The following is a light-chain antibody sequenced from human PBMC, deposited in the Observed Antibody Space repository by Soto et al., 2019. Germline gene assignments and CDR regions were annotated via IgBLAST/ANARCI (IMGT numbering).Light chain of an antibody. CDR3: QHYDTSLI. CDR2: GAS. CDR1: QSVSNSY. Sequence: EVVLTQSPGTLSLSPGERATLSCRASQSVSNSYLAWYQQKPGQAPRVLIYGASSRATDIPDRFSGSWSGTDFTLTIRRLEPGDFAVYYCQHYDTSLIFGGGTKVEIK. J-gene: IGKJ4*01. V-gene: IGKV3-20*01.